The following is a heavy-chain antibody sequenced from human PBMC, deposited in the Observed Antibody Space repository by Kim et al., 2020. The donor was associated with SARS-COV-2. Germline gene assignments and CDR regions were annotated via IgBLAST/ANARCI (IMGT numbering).Heavy chain of an antibody. CDR2: IRGSGGST. CDR1: GFTFSSYV. Sequence: GGSLRLSCGASGFTFSSYVMNWVRQAPGKGLEWVSSIRGSGGSTYYADSVKGRFTISRDNSKDALYVQMNSLRAEDTAVYYCAKGLNWNDASFDCWGQGTLVTVSS. J-gene: IGHJ4*02. V-gene: IGHV3-23*01. D-gene: IGHD1-1*01. CDR3: AKGLNWNDASFDC.